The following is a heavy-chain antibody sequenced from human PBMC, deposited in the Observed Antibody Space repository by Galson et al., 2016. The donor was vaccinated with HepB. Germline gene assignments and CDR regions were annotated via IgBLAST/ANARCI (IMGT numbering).Heavy chain of an antibody. CDR3: ARGDDILTGTYYFDY. D-gene: IGHD3-9*01. V-gene: IGHV4-30-4*01. J-gene: IGHJ4*02. CDR2: IYYSGST. CDR1: GGSISSGDYY. Sequence: CTVSGGSISSGDYYWSWIRQPPGKGLEWIGYIYYSGSTYYNPSLKSRVTISVDTSKNQFSLKLSSVTAADTAVYYCARGDDILTGTYYFDYWGQGTLVTVSS.